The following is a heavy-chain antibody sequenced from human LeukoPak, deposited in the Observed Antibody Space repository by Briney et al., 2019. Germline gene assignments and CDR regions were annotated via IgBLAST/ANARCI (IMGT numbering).Heavy chain of an antibody. CDR2: ISSSSSYI. CDR3: ARDSRAEYYDYVWGSYRPDAFDI. D-gene: IGHD3-16*01. J-gene: IGHJ3*02. Sequence: PGGSLRLSCAASGFTFSSYSMNWVRLAPGKGLEWVSSISSSSSYIYYADSVKGRFTISRDNAKNSLYLQMNSLRAEDTAVYYCARDSRAEYYDYVWGSYRPDAFDIWGQGTMVTVSS. V-gene: IGHV3-21*01. CDR1: GFTFSSYS.